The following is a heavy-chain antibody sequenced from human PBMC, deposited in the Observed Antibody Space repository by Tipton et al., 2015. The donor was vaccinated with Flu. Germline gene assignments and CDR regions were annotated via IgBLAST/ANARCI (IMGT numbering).Heavy chain of an antibody. J-gene: IGHJ4*02. CDR2: IYTSGST. CDR1: GGSLSGYY. V-gene: IGHV4-4*07. D-gene: IGHD3-16*02. CDR3: ARDYLLGDLSFFDN. Sequence: TLSLTCAVYGGSLSGYYWSWIRQSPGKGLEWIGRIYTSGSTNYNASLKSRVTMSVDTSKNQFSLKLSSVTVADTAVYYCARDYLLGDLSFFDNWGQGTLVTVSS.